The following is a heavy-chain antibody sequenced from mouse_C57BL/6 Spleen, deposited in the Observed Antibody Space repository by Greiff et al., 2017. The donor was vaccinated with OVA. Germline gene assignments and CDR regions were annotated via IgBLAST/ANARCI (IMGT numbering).Heavy chain of an antibody. Sequence: EVQLQQSGPELVKPGASVKISCKASGYTFTDYYMNWVKQSHGKSLEWIGDINPNNGGTSYNQKFKGKATLTVDKSSSTAYMELRSLTSEDSAVYYCARSAGIRYSDVWGTGTTVTVSS. V-gene: IGHV1-26*01. D-gene: IGHD4-1*01. J-gene: IGHJ1*03. CDR2: INPNNGGT. CDR1: GYTFTDYY. CDR3: ARSAGIRYSDV.